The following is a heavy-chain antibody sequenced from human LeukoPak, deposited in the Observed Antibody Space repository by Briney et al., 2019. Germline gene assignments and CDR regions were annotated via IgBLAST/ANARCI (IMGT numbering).Heavy chain of an antibody. V-gene: IGHV3-23*01. CDR2: ISGSGTST. J-gene: IGHJ4*02. CDR1: GFTFTSYA. CDR3: AKDYGDYVSPLDY. D-gene: IGHD4-17*01. Sequence: GGSLRLSCAASGFTFTSYAMTWVRQAPGKGLEWVSTISGSGTSTYYADSVKGRFTISRDSSKNTLYLQMNSLRAEDTAVYYCAKDYGDYVSPLDYWGQGTLVTVSS.